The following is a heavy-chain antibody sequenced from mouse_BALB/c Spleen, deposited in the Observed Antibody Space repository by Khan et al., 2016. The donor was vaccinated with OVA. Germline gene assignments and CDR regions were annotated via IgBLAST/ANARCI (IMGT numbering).Heavy chain of an antibody. CDR2: ISYSGRT. Sequence: EVQLQESGPGLVKPSQSLSLTCTVTGYSITSDYAWNWIRQFPGNKLEWMGYISYSGRTSYNPSLKSRISITRDTSKNQFFLQLNSVTTEDTATYYCARSVTIDTVVATDFDYWGQGTTLTVSS. D-gene: IGHD1-1*01. J-gene: IGHJ2*01. CDR3: ARSVTIDTVVATDFDY. CDR1: GYSITSDYA. V-gene: IGHV3-2*02.